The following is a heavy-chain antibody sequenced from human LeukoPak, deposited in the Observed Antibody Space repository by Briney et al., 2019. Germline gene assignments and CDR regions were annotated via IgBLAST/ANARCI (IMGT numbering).Heavy chain of an antibody. CDR1: GFTSSSYA. D-gene: IGHD5-12*01. CDR3: AKGRCSGPGCDSFDY. Sequence: GGSLRLSCAASGFTSSSYALNWVRQAPGKGLEWVATVSGSGDRMYHADSVKGRFTISRDNSKNTIYLQMNSLKAEDTAVYYCAKGRCSGPGCDSFDYWGQGALVTVSS. CDR2: VSGSGDRM. J-gene: IGHJ4*02. V-gene: IGHV3-23*01.